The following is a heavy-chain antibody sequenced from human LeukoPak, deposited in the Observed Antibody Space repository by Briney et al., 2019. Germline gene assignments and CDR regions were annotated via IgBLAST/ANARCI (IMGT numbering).Heavy chain of an antibody. D-gene: IGHD1-26*01. J-gene: IGHJ4*02. CDR3: AKDTYTGNFYGYFDH. CDR1: GFTFSSYS. CDR2: ISSSSSTI. V-gene: IGHV3-48*01. Sequence: PGGSLRLSCAASGFTFSSYSMNWVRQAPGKGLEWVSYISSSSSTIYYADSVKGRFTISRDNAKNSLFLQMNSLRGEDTAVYYCAKDTYTGNFYGYFDHWGQGTQVTVSS.